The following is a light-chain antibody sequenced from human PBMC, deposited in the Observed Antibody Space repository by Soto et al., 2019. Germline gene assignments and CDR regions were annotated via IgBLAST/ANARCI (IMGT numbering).Light chain of an antibody. CDR3: QQYNNWPPYT. V-gene: IGKV3-15*01. CDR1: QSVSSN. J-gene: IGKJ2*01. CDR2: GAS. Sequence: EIGMTQSPATLSVSPGERATLSCRASQSVSSNLAWYQQKPGQAPRLLIYGASTRATGIPARFSGSGSGTEFTLTISSVQSADFAVYYCQQYNNWPPYTCGQGPKLEIK.